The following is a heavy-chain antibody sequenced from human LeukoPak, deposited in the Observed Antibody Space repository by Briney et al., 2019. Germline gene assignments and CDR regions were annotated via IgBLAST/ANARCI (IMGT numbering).Heavy chain of an antibody. CDR3: ARVHTGYSSSWYDPWFDP. CDR1: GGSISSYY. V-gene: IGHV4-59*01. CDR2: IYYSGST. J-gene: IGHJ5*02. D-gene: IGHD6-13*01. Sequence: PSETLSLTCTVSGGSISSYYWSWVRQPPGKGLEGMGYIYYSGSTNYNPSLKSRVTISVDTSKNQYSLKLSSVTAADTAVYYCARVHTGYSSSWYDPWFDPWGQGTLVTVSS.